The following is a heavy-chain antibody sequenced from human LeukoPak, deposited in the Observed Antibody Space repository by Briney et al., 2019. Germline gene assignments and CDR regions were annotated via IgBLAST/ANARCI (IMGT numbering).Heavy chain of an antibody. V-gene: IGHV3-23*01. CDR2: ISGGGGST. J-gene: IGHJ4*02. CDR1: GFTFSSYA. CDR3: ARDDPQAGILKASY. D-gene: IGHD6-13*01. Sequence: YLGGSLRLSCAASGFTFSSYAMSWVRQAPGKGLEWVSGISGGGGSTYYADSVKGRFTISRDNAKNSLYLQMNSLRAEDTAVYYCARDDPQAGILKASYWGQGTLVTVSS.